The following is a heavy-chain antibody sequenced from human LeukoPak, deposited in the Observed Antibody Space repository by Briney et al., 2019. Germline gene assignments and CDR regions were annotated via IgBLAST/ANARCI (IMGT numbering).Heavy chain of an antibody. CDR2: IYYSGST. CDR3: ARRPIVGSTGFYFDP. V-gene: IGHV4-59*08. Sequence: SETLSLTCTVSGASISSYYWSWIRQPPGKGLEWIGYIYYSGSTNYNPSLKSRVTFSVDTSKNQFSLKLISVTAADTAVYYCARRPIVGSTGFYFDPWGPGTLVTVFS. D-gene: IGHD1-26*01. J-gene: IGHJ5*02. CDR1: GASISSYY.